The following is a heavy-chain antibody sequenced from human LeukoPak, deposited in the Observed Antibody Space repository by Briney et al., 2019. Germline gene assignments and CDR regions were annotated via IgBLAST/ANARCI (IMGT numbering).Heavy chain of an antibody. CDR2: IYTSGST. CDR1: GGSISSGSYY. V-gene: IGHV4-61*02. Sequence: SQTLSLTCTVSGGSISSGSYYWSWIRQPAGKGLEWIGRIYTSGSTNYNPSLKSRVTISVDTSKNQFSLKLSSVTAADTAVYYCARSPYEKYSSGYYFHYWGQGTLVTVSS. CDR3: ARSPYEKYSSGYYFHY. J-gene: IGHJ4*02. D-gene: IGHD3-22*01.